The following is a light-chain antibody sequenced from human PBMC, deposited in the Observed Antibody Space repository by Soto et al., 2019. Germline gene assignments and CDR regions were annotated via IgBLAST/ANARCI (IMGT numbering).Light chain of an antibody. J-gene: IGKJ1*01. CDR3: QQLKSYPQT. Sequence: DIQMTQSRSSLSASVNDRVPITCRASQSISSYLNWYQQKPGKAPKLLIYAASSLQSGVPSRFSGSGSGTDFTLTISSLQPEDFATYYCQQLKSYPQTFGQGTKVDIK. CDR2: AAS. V-gene: IGKV1-39*01. CDR1: QSISSY.